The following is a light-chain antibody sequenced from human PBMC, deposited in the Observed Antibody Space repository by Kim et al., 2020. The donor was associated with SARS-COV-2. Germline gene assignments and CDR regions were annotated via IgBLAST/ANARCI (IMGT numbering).Light chain of an antibody. CDR2: GAS. Sequence: LSPGERASLSCRASQSVSSSYLAWYQKKPGQAPRLLIYGASSRANGIPDRFSGSGSGTDFTLTISRLEPEDFAVYYCQQYGSSRTFGQGTKVEIK. CDR3: QQYGSSRT. V-gene: IGKV3-20*01. J-gene: IGKJ1*01. CDR1: QSVSSSY.